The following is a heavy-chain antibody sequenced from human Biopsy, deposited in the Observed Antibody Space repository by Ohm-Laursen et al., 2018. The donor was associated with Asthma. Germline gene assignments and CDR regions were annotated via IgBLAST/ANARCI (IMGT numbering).Heavy chain of an antibody. D-gene: IGHD6-19*01. CDR1: GFTFDDYG. Sequence: SLRLSCTATGFTFDDYGMSWVRQAPGKGLDWVSGINWNGGSTGYADSVKGRFTISRDNAKNSLYLQMNSLRAEDTALYHCGRDMGGFGSGWFPVEFWGQGTLFTVSS. CDR2: INWNGGST. J-gene: IGHJ4*02. CDR3: GRDMGGFGSGWFPVEF. V-gene: IGHV3-20*01.